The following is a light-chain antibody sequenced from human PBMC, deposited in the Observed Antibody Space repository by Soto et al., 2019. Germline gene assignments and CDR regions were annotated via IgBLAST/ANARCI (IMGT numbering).Light chain of an antibody. J-gene: IGKJ5*01. CDR2: GAS. CDR1: QSVSSNF. CDR3: QQYGNSPIT. Sequence: EIVLTQSPGTLSLSPGERATLSCRASQSVSSNFLAWYQQKPGQAPRLLIFGASNRATGIQDRFSGSGSGTDFTLTITRLEPEDFALYYCQQYGNSPITFGQGTRLEIK. V-gene: IGKV3-20*01.